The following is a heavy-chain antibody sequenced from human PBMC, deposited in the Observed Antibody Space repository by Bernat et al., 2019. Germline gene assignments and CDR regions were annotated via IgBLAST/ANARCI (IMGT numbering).Heavy chain of an antibody. Sequence: EVQLVESGGGVVQPGGSLRLSCAASGFTFDDYAMHWVRQAPGKGLEWVSLISGDGGSTYYADSVKGRFTISRDDSKNSLYLQMNSLRTEDTALYYCAKCPEPYDMFYNWFDPWGQGTLVTVSS. V-gene: IGHV3-43*02. D-gene: IGHD3-9*01. J-gene: IGHJ5*02. CDR3: AKCPEPYDMFYNWFDP. CDR2: ISGDGGST. CDR1: GFTFDDYA.